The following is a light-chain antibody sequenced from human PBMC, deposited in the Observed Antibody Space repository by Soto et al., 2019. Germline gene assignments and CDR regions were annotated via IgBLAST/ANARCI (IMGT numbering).Light chain of an antibody. CDR2: GAS. V-gene: IGKV3-15*01. Sequence: EIVMTQSPATLSVSPGETATLSCRASQSVSNNVAWYQQKPGQAPRLLILGASTRATGIPARFSGSGSGTEFTLSISSLQSEDFAVYYCQQYKDWPHTFGQGTKVDIK. CDR1: QSVSNN. J-gene: IGKJ1*01. CDR3: QQYKDWPHT.